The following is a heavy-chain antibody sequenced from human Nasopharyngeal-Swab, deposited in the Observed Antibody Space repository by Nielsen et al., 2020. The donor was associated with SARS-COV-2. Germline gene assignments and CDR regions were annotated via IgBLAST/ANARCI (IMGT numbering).Heavy chain of an antibody. D-gene: IGHD2-15*01. CDR2: VSGTGHTT. CDR1: GFTFSTYA. CDR3: AKDRYCSGGACYFNGFDS. V-gene: IGHV3-23*01. Sequence: GESLKISCSASGFTFSTYAMSWVRQAPGKGLEWVSSVSGTGHTTKYTDSVKGLFTISRDNSEKKVYLEMHSLRAEDTAIYYCAKDRYCSGGACYFNGFDSWGQGTPVTVSS. J-gene: IGHJ4*02.